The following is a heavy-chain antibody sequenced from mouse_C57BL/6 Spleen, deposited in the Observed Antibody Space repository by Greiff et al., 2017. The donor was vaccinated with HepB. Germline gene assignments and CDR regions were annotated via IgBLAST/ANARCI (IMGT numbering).Heavy chain of an antibody. CDR1: GYTFTSYW. D-gene: IGHD1-1*01. J-gene: IGHJ1*03. Sequence: QVQLKQSGTELVKPGASVKLSCKASGYTFTSYWMHWVKQRPGQGLEWIGNINPSNGGTNYNEKFKSKATLTVDKSSSTAYMQLSSLTSEDSAVYYCASYYGSSYDWYFDVWGTGTTVTVSS. CDR3: ASYYGSSYDWYFDV. V-gene: IGHV1-53*01. CDR2: INPSNGGT.